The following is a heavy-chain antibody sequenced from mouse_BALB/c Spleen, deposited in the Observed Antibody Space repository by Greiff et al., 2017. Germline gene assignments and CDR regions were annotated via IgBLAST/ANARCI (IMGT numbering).Heavy chain of an antibody. J-gene: IGHJ4*01. D-gene: IGHD2-14*01. Sequence: QVQLQQSGPGLVQPSQSLSITCTVSGFSLTSYGVHWVRQSPGKGLEWLGVIWSGGSTDYNAAFISRLGISKDNSKSQVFFKMNSLQANDTAIYYCARKGTYYRYDGAMDYWGQGTSVTVSS. CDR2: IWSGGST. V-gene: IGHV2-2*02. CDR1: GFSLTSYG. CDR3: ARKGTYYRYDGAMDY.